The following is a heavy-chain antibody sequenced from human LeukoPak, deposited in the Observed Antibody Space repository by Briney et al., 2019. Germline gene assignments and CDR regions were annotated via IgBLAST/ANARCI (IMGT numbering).Heavy chain of an antibody. CDR3: ASLKGLFDYFDY. CDR2: LYNAGST. Sequence: GGSLRLSCVASGFIVSNNYMSWVRQAPGKGLEWVSVLYNAGSTYYADSVKGRFTISRDNSKNTLYLQLYSLRAADTAVYYSASLKGLFDYFDYWGQGILVTVYS. V-gene: IGHV3-53*01. D-gene: IGHD3-22*01. J-gene: IGHJ4*02. CDR1: GFIVSNNY.